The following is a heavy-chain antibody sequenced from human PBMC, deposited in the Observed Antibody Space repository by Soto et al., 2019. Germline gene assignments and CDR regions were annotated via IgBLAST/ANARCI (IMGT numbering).Heavy chain of an antibody. D-gene: IGHD2-2*01. Sequence: EVQLVQSGAEVKKPGESLKISCKGSGYSFTSYWIGWVRQMPGKGLEWMGIIYPGDSDTRYSPSYQGQVTISADKSISTAYLQWSSLKASDTAMYYCARHGGYCSSTKCYGGGDYWGQGTQVTVSS. V-gene: IGHV5-51*01. CDR3: ARHGGYCSSTKCYGGGDY. CDR2: IYPGDSDT. J-gene: IGHJ4*02. CDR1: GYSFTSYW.